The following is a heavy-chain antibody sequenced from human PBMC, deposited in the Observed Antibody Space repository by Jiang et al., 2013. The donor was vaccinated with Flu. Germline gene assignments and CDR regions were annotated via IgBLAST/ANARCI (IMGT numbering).Heavy chain of an antibody. CDR2: IYYSGST. D-gene: IGHD3-9*01. CDR1: GGSVSSGSYY. CDR3: ARGRYDILTGYKGFFDY. J-gene: IGHJ4*02. Sequence: SGGSVSSGSYYWSWIRQPPGKGLEWIGYIYYSGSTNYNPSLKSRVTISVDTSKNQFSLKLSSVTAADTAVYYCARGRYDILTGYKGFFDYWGQGTLVTVSS. V-gene: IGHV4-61*01.